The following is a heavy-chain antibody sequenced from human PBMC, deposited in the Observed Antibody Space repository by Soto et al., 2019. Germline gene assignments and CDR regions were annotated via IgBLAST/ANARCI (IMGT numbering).Heavy chain of an antibody. CDR3: APSGGKDRPVDY. J-gene: IGHJ4*02. CDR2: ISGSGGST. D-gene: IGHD3-10*01. V-gene: IGHV3-23*01. CDR1: GFTFSSYA. Sequence: GGSLRLSCAASGFTFSSYAMSWVRQAPGKGLEWVSAISGSGGSTYYADSVKCRFTISRDNSKNTLYLQMNSLRAEDTAVYYCAPSGGKDRPVDYWGQGTLVTVSS.